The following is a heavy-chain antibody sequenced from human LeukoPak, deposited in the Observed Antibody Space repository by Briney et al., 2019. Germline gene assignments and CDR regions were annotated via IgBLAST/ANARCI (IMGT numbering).Heavy chain of an antibody. J-gene: IGHJ6*02. CDR1: GFTFSDYY. CDR2: ISSSGSTI. D-gene: IGHD1-1*01. V-gene: IGHV3-11*01. Sequence: PGGSLRLSCAASGFTFSDYYMSWIRQAPGKGLEWVSYISSSGSTIYYADSVKGRFTISRDNAKNSLYLQMNSLRAEDTAVYYCARDLDWNYYYYYGMDVWGQGTTVTVSS. CDR3: ARDLDWNYYYYYGMDV.